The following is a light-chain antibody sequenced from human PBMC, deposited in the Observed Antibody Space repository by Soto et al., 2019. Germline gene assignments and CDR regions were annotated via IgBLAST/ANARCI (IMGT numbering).Light chain of an antibody. CDR2: EVT. CDR1: SSDVGGYNF. J-gene: IGLJ2*01. V-gene: IGLV2-14*01. Sequence: QSALTQPASVSGSPGQSITISCTGTSSDVGGYNFVSWYQQHPGKAPKLMIYEVTNRPSGVSNRFSGSKSGGTASLTISGLQAEDEADYYCSSYTSSSTLVFGGGTQLTVL. CDR3: SSYTSSSTLV.